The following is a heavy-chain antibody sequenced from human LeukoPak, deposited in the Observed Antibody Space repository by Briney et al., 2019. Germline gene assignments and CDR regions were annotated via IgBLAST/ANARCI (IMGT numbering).Heavy chain of an antibody. V-gene: IGHV5-51*01. CDR2: IYPGDSDI. Sequence: PGESLQISCQGSGYSFTSYWIGWVRQMPGKGLEWMGIIYPGDSDIRYSPSFQGQVTISADKSISTAYLQWSSLKASDTAMYYCARPRDGYNSDAFDIWGQGTMVTVSS. D-gene: IGHD5-24*01. CDR3: ARPRDGYNSDAFDI. CDR1: GYSFTSYW. J-gene: IGHJ3*02.